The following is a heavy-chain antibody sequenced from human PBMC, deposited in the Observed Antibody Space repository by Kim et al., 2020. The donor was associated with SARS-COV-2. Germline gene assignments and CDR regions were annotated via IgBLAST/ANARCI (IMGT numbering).Heavy chain of an antibody. D-gene: IGHD6-13*01. V-gene: IGHV3-30*18. Sequence: GGSLRLSCAASGFTFSSYGMHWVRQAPGKGLEWVAVISYDGSNKYYADSVKGRFTISRDNSKNTLYLQMNSLRAEDTAVYYCAKNLGPYSSSWYYFDYWG. CDR3: AKNLGPYSSSWYYFDY. J-gene: IGHJ4*01. CDR2: ISYDGSNK. CDR1: GFTFSSYG.